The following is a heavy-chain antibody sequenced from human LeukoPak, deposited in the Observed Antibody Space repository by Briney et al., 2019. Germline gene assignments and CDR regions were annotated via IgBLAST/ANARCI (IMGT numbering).Heavy chain of an antibody. D-gene: IGHD5-18*01. CDR2: IRYDGSNK. Sequence: GGSLRLSCAASGFTFSSYGMHWVRQAPGKGLEGVAFIRYDGSNKYYADSVKGRFTISRDNSKNTLYLQMNSLRAEDTAVYYCAKGGWLQLWSYDYWGQGTLVTVSS. V-gene: IGHV3-30*02. CDR1: GFTFSSYG. J-gene: IGHJ4*02. CDR3: AKGGWLQLWSYDY.